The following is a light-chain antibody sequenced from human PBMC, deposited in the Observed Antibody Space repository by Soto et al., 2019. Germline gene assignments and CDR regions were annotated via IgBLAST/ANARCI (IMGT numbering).Light chain of an antibody. CDR3: QQYNNWPRMYT. Sequence: EIVMTQSPATLSVSPEARATLSCRASQSVSSNLAWYQQKPGQAPRLLIYGASTRATGIPARFSGSGSGTEFTHTISSLQSEDVAVYYCQQYNNWPRMYTFGQGTKLEIK. J-gene: IGKJ2*01. V-gene: IGKV3-15*01. CDR2: GAS. CDR1: QSVSSN.